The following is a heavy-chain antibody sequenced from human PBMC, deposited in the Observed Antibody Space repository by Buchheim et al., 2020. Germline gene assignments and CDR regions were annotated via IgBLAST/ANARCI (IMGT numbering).Heavy chain of an antibody. Sequence: QVQLVESGGGVVQPGGSLRLSCAASGFTFSSYGMHWVRQAPGKGLVWVAVIWHDSSYKYYGDSVKGRFTISRENPKDTVYLQMNSLRAEDTAIYYCARSVVVVPTAISNWFGPWGQGAL. CDR2: IWHDSSYK. CDR1: GFTFSSYG. D-gene: IGHD2-2*01. V-gene: IGHV3-33*01. CDR3: ARSVVVVPTAISNWFGP. J-gene: IGHJ5*02.